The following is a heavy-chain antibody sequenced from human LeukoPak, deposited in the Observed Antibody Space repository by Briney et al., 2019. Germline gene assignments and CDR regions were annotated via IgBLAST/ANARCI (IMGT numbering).Heavy chain of an antibody. CDR3: ARDSYSTYYASGNDGWFDP. Sequence: PGGSLRLSCAASGFTFSDYYMSWIRQAPGKGLEWVSYISSSGSTIYYADSVKGRFTISRDNAKNSLYLQMNSLRAEDTAVYYCARDSYSTYYASGNDGWFDPWGQGTLVTVSS. CDR1: GFTFSDYY. V-gene: IGHV3-11*04. D-gene: IGHD3-10*01. J-gene: IGHJ5*02. CDR2: ISSSGSTI.